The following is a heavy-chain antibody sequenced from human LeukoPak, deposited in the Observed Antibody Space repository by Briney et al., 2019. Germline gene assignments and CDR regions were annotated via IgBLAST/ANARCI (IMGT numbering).Heavy chain of an antibody. J-gene: IGHJ5*02. V-gene: IGHV4-34*01. CDR2: INHSGST. Sequence: SETLSLTCAVYGGSFSGYYWSWIRQPPGKGLEWIGEINHSGSTNYNPSLKSRVTISVDTSKNQFSLKLSSVTAADTAVYYCARGSILGSSWHNWFDPWGQGTLVTVSS. D-gene: IGHD6-13*01. CDR1: GGSFSGYY. CDR3: ARGSILGSSWHNWFDP.